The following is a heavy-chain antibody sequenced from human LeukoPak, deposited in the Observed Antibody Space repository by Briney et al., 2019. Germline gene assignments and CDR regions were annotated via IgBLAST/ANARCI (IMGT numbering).Heavy chain of an antibody. Sequence: GASVKVSCKASGYTFTSYDINWVRQAAGQGLEWMGWMSPRSGNTGYAQKFQGRVTLTRNTSISTAYMELSSLRSEDTAVYYCARAGGYCGRISCPYYFDYWGQGSLVAVSS. CDR2: MSPRSGNT. V-gene: IGHV1-8*01. CDR1: GYTFTSYD. D-gene: IGHD2-15*01. CDR3: ARAGGYCGRISCPYYFDY. J-gene: IGHJ4*02.